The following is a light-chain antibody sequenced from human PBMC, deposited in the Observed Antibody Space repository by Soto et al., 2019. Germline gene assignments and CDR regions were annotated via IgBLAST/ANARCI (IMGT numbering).Light chain of an antibody. Sequence: EIALTQSPSTLSLSPGERATLNCRASQSISTYLAWYQQKPGQAPRLLIYDASSRATGIPARFSGSGSGTGFTFTISSLQPEDFATYYCQQYESLPLTFGQGTRLEI. CDR1: QSISTY. CDR2: DAS. J-gene: IGKJ5*01. CDR3: QQYESLPLT. V-gene: IGKV3-11*01.